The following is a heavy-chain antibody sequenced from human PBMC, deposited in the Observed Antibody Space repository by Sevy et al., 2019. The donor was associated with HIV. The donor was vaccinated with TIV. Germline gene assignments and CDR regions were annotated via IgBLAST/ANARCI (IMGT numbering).Heavy chain of an antibody. D-gene: IGHD3-9*01. V-gene: IGHV3-23*01. CDR2: ITSSASTT. CDR3: TKDAGWPL. Sequence: GGSLRLSCAASGFLFGTHAMSWVRQAPGKGLEWVSGITSSASTTYYADSVKGRFTISRDNSKNTLYLQMNNLGAEDMAVYYCTKDAGWPLWGQGTLVTVSS. CDR1: GFLFGTHA. J-gene: IGHJ4*02.